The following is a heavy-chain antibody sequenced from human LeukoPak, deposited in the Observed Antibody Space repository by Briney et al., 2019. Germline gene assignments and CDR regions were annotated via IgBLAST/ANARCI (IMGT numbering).Heavy chain of an antibody. Sequence: GESLKISCKGSGYSFTSYWIGWVRQMPGKGLEWMGIIYPGDSDTRYSPSFQGQVTISADKSISTAYLQWSSLKASDTAMYYCARQWSSGPAAIPDAFDVWGQGTMVTVSS. V-gene: IGHV5-51*01. CDR2: IYPGDSDT. D-gene: IGHD2-2*01. CDR3: ARQWSSGPAAIPDAFDV. J-gene: IGHJ3*01. CDR1: GYSFTSYW.